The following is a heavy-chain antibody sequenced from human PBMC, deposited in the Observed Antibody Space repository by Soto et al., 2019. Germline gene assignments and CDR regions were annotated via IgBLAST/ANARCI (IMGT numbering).Heavy chain of an antibody. D-gene: IGHD6-19*01. Sequence: EVQLVESGGGLVQPGGSLRLSCAASGFTFSSYWMSWVRQAPGKGLEWVANIKQDGSVKYYVDSVKGRFTISRDNAKNSLYLQMNSLRAEDTAVYYCAQIPHRKQWLIQRYYYYMDVWGKGTTVTVSS. CDR2: IKQDGSVK. CDR1: GFTFSSYW. V-gene: IGHV3-7*01. J-gene: IGHJ6*03. CDR3: AQIPHRKQWLIQRYYYYMDV.